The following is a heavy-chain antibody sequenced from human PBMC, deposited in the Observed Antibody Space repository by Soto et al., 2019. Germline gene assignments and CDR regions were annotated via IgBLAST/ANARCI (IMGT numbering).Heavy chain of an antibody. CDR1: GFTFSSYA. CDR3: AKEWSDARTREKCGLVDY. J-gene: IGHJ4*02. Sequence: PVGSLRLSCAASGFTFSSYAMAWVRQAPGKGLEWVSTIRASGTSTYYADSVEGRFSISRDNSKNTLYLQMNSLRAEDTAVYYCAKEWSDARTREKCGLVDYWGQGALVTVSS. D-gene: IGHD2-8*01. CDR2: IRASGTST. V-gene: IGHV3-23*01.